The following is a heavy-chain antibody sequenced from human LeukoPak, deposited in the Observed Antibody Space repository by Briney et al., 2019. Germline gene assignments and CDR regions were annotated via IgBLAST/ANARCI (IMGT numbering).Heavy chain of an antibody. CDR3: ARDLGRGGYDFGDY. V-gene: IGHV3-30*03. Sequence: GGSLRLSCAASGFTFSSYAMSWVRQAPGKGLEWVAGISYDGSNKYYADSVKGRFTISRDNSKNTLYLQMNSLRAEDTAVYYCARDLGRGGYDFGDYWGQGTLVTVSS. J-gene: IGHJ4*02. D-gene: IGHD5-12*01. CDR1: GFTFSSYA. CDR2: ISYDGSNK.